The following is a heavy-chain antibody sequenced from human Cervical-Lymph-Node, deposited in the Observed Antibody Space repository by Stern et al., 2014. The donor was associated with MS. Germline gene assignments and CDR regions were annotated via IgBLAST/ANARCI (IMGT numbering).Heavy chain of an antibody. D-gene: IGHD4-23*01. Sequence: VQLVESGGGVVQPGRSLRLSCAASGFTFSSYGMHWVRQAPGKGLEGVAVIWYDGSNKYYADSVKGRFTISRDNSKNTLFLQMNSLRGEDTALYYCAREGGNTAEYFQHWGQGTLVTVSS. CDR3: AREGGNTAEYFQH. CDR1: GFTFSSYG. J-gene: IGHJ1*01. CDR2: IWYDGSNK. V-gene: IGHV3-33*01.